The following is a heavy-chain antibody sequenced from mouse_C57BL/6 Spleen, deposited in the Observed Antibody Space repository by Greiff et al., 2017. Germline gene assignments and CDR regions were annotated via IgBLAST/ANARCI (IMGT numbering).Heavy chain of an antibody. CDR3: ANYGSSKDWYFDV. Sequence: VQLQQSGAELARPGASVKLSCKASGYTFTSYGISWVKQRTGQGLEWIGEIYPRSGNTYYNEKFKGKATLTADKSSSTAYMELRSLTSEDSAVYFCANYGSSKDWYFDVWGTGTTVTVSS. CDR1: GYTFTSYG. CDR2: IYPRSGNT. V-gene: IGHV1-81*01. D-gene: IGHD1-1*01. J-gene: IGHJ1*03.